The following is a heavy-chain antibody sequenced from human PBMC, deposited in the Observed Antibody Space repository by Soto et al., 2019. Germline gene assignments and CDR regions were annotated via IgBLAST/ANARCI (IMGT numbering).Heavy chain of an antibody. CDR3: ARDLLLYCSGGSCYPFDGMDV. J-gene: IGHJ6*02. CDR1: GYTFTSYA. Sequence: RASVKVSCKASGYTFTSYAIHWVRQAPGQRLEWMGWINAGNANTKYSQKFQGRVTITRDTSASTAYMELSSLRYEDTAVYYCARDLLLYCSGGSCYPFDGMDVWGQGTTVTVSS. D-gene: IGHD2-15*01. V-gene: IGHV1-3*01. CDR2: INAGNANT.